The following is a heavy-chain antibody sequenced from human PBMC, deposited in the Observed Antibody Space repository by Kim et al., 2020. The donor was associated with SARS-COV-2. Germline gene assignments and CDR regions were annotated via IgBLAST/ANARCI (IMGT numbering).Heavy chain of an antibody. CDR1: GGSIISGSYF. D-gene: IGHD2-2*01. CDR2: IFYDGRT. CDR3: SKSLGPQQSGQCPYALDI. V-gene: IGHV4-39*01. Sequence: SETLSLTCSVSGGSIISGSYFWSWIRQPAGKGLEWIVSIFYDGRTYYNPSLNSRVTISIDTYKNQFSLKRTSVTAADTAIYYCSKSLGPQQSGQCPYALDIWSQGTMVTVPA. J-gene: IGHJ3*02.